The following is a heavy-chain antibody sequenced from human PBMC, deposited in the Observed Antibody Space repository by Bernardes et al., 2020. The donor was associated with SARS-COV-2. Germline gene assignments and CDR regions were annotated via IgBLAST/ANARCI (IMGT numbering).Heavy chain of an antibody. CDR2: INPNSGGT. V-gene: IGHV1-2*04. CDR3: ARDKEYYDFWSGYSAASSYGKGG. D-gene: IGHD3-3*01. J-gene: IGHJ6*02. CDR1: GYTFTGYY. Sequence: ASVKVSCKASGYTFTGYYMHWVRQAPGQGLEWMGWINPNSGGTNYAPKFQGWVTMTRDTSISTAYMELSRLRSDDTAVYYCARDKEYYDFWSGYSAASSYGKGGWGQGTTVSDSS.